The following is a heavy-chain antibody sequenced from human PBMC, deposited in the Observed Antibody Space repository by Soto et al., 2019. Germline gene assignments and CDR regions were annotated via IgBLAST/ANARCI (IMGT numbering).Heavy chain of an antibody. CDR1: GFTFSNYE. D-gene: IGHD5-18*01. Sequence: EVQLVQSGGGLVQPGGSLRLSCAASGFTFSNYEMNWVRQAPGKGLEWVSNIDSSGGTIYYADSVKGRFTISRDNAKNSLYLQMNSLRAEDTAVYYCASLWGRQLWLPPPWGQGTQVTVSS. CDR2: IDSSGGTI. V-gene: IGHV3-48*03. CDR3: ASLWGRQLWLPPP. J-gene: IGHJ5*02.